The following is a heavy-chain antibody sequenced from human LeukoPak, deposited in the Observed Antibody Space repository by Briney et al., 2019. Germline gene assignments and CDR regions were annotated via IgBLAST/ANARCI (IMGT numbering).Heavy chain of an antibody. J-gene: IGHJ3*02. CDR1: GCTFTNYW. V-gene: IGHV5-51*01. CDR3: ARSYGDHEAFDI. CDR2: IYPGDSDT. Sequence: GESLKISCKGSGCTFTNYWIGWVRQMPGKGLEWMGIIYPGDSDTKYSPSFQGQVTISADKSITTAYLQWNSLKASDTAMYYCARSYGDHEAFDIWGQGTMVTVSS. D-gene: IGHD4-17*01.